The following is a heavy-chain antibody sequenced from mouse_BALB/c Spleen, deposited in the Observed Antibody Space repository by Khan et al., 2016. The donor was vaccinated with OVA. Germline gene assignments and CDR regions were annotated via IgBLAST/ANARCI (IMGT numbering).Heavy chain of an antibody. V-gene: IGHV1-7*01. CDR1: GYTFTSYW. CDR2: INPSTGYT. D-gene: IGHD1-1*01. Sequence: VKLLESGAELAKPGASVKMSCKASGYTFTSYWMHWVKQRPGQGLEWIGYINPSTGYTEYNQRFEDKATLTADKSSSTAYMQLSSLTSEESAVYYCANHGSSSAWLTYWGQGTLVTVSA. J-gene: IGHJ3*01. CDR3: ANHGSSSAWLTY.